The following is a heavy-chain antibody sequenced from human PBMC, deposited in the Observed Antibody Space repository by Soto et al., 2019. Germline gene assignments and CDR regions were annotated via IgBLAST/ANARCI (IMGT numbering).Heavy chain of an antibody. Sequence: VQLVESGGDMIQPGGSLRLSCAASGFSVSNNYLNWVRQAPGKGLEWVSVIYSGGNTYYAGSVKGRFSISRDDSKNTLYLQMNSLRAEYTAVYYCARGRVAALLPYYFDLWGQGTLVTVSS. D-gene: IGHD6-6*01. CDR2: IYSGGNT. V-gene: IGHV3-53*01. CDR3: ARGRVAALLPYYFDL. J-gene: IGHJ4*02. CDR1: GFSVSNNY.